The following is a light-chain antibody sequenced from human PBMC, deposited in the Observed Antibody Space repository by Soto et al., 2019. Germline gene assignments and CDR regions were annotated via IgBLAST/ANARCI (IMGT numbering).Light chain of an antibody. V-gene: IGKV1-12*01. CDR2: AAS. CDR1: QGISTW. CDR3: QQSYNTPIT. Sequence: DIQMTQSPSSVSASVGDRVTITCRASQGISTWLAWYQQKPGKAPKLLIYAASTLQSGVPSRFTGSGSGTHFTLTISGLEPADFATYFCQQSYNTPITFGQGTRLEIK. J-gene: IGKJ5*01.